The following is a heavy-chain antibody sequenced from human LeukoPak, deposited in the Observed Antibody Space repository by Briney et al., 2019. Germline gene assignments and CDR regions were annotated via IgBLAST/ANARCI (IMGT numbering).Heavy chain of an antibody. V-gene: IGHV4-31*03. Sequence: PSETLSLTCTVSGGSISSGGYYWSWIRQHPGKGLEWIGYIYYSGSTYYNPSLKSRVTISVDTSKNQFSLKLSSVTAADTAVYYCAKGYGDYESNWFDPRGQGTLVTVSS. CDR2: IYYSGST. CDR3: AKGYGDYESNWFDP. D-gene: IGHD4-17*01. J-gene: IGHJ5*02. CDR1: GGSISSGGYY.